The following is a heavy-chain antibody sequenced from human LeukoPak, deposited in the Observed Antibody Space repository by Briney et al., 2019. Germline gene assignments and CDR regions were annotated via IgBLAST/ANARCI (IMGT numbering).Heavy chain of an antibody. Sequence: SETLSLTRTVSGGSISSYYWSWIRQPAGKGLEWIGRIYTSGSTNYNPSLKSRVTMSVDTSKNQFSLKLSSVTAADTAVYYCARGSLCSGYDSVSYWYFDLWGRGTLVTVSS. J-gene: IGHJ2*01. CDR1: GGSISSYY. CDR2: IYTSGST. V-gene: IGHV4-4*07. CDR3: ARGSLCSGYDSVSYWYFDL. D-gene: IGHD5-12*01.